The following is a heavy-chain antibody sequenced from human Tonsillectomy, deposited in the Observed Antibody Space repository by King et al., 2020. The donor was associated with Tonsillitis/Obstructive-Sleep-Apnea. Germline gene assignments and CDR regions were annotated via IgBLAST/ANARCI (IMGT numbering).Heavy chain of an antibody. Sequence: DVQLVESGGGLVQPGGSLRLSCAASGFTFSSYAMSWVRQAPGKGLEWVSAISGSGGSTYYADSVKGRFTISRDNSKNTLYLQMNSLRAEATAVYYCAKSGALEWLLYRSGYFDYWGQGTLVTVSS. CDR3: AKSGALEWLLYRSGYFDY. CDR1: GFTFSSYA. D-gene: IGHD3-3*01. CDR2: ISGSGGST. J-gene: IGHJ4*02. V-gene: IGHV3-23*04.